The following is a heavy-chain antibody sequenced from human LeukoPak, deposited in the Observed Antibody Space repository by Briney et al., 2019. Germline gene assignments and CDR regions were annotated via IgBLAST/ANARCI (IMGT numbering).Heavy chain of an antibody. CDR2: IRGNGGST. V-gene: IGHV3-23*01. CDR3: AKSHNHYYYDSSGPYFD. J-gene: IGHJ4*02. D-gene: IGHD3-22*01. Sequence: PGGSLRLSCAASGFTFITTAMNWVRQTPEKGLEWVSGIRGNGGSTSYSDSVKGRFTISRDNSRNTLYLQMNSLRGEDTAAYYCAKSHNHYYYDSSGPYFDWGQGTLVTVSS. CDR1: GFTFITTA.